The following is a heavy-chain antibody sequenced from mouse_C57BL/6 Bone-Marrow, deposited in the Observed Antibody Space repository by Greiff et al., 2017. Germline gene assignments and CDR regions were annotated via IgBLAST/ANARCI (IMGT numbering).Heavy chain of an antibody. Sequence: VKLQQSGPELVRPGVSVKISCKGSGYTFTDYAMHWVKQSHAKSLEWIGVISTYYGDASYNQKFKDKATMTVDKSSSTAYMDLARLTSEDSAVYYCASEGVRTVVAPRWYFDVWGTGTTVTVSS. D-gene: IGHD1-1*01. CDR3: ASEGVRTVVAPRWYFDV. CDR2: ISTYYGDA. CDR1: GYTFTDYA. J-gene: IGHJ1*03. V-gene: IGHV1-67*01.